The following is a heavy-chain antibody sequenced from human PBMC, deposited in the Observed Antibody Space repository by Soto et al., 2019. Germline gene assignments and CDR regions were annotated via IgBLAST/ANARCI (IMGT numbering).Heavy chain of an antibody. J-gene: IGHJ4*02. CDR3: ARDAYCGGDCYSVGDY. V-gene: IGHV1-69*01. Sequence: QVQLVQSGAEVKKPGSSVKVSRKASGGTFSSYAISWVRQAPGQGLEWMGGIIPIFGTANYAQKFQGRVTITADESTSTAYMELSSLRSEDTAVYYCARDAYCGGDCYSVGDYWGQGTLVTVSS. CDR1: GGTFSSYA. D-gene: IGHD2-21*02. CDR2: IIPIFGTA.